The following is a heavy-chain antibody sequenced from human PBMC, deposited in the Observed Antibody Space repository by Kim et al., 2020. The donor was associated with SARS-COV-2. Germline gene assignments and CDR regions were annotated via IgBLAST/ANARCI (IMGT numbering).Heavy chain of an antibody. D-gene: IGHD4-17*01. J-gene: IGHJ4*02. V-gene: IGHV1-3*04. CDR1: GYTFTSQA. CDR2: INTDTGNT. CDR3: VSAYGEGLLFGY. Sequence: ASVKVSCKASGYTFTSQAIHWVRQAPGQRLEWMGWINTDTGNTKYSENLQGRVTITRDTFATTAYMELSSVRSEDTAVYYCVSAYGEGLLFGYWGQGTLMTVSS.